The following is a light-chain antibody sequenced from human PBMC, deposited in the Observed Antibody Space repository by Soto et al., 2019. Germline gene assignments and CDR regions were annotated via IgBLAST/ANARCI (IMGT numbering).Light chain of an antibody. CDR3: QQYNNWPPANT. CDR1: QSVSSN. Sequence: EIVMTQSPATLSVSPGERATLSCGASQSVSSNLAWYHQKPGQAPRLLIYGASTRATGIPARFSGSGSGTEFTLTISSLQSEDFAVYYCQQYNNWPPANTFGQGTKLEIK. J-gene: IGKJ2*01. CDR2: GAS. V-gene: IGKV3-15*01.